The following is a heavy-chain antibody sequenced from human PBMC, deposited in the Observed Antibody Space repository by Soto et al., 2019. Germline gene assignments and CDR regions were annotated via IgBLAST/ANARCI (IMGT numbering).Heavy chain of an antibody. CDR3: AKGGSGSYSNAFDI. Sequence: PSETLSLTCTVSGGSISSSSYYWGWIRQPPGKGLEWIGSTYYSGSTYYNPSLKSRVTISVDTSKNQFSLKLSSVTAADTAVYYCAKGGSGSYSNAFDIWGQGTMVTVSS. CDR2: TYYSGST. CDR1: GGSISSSSYY. D-gene: IGHD3-10*01. J-gene: IGHJ3*02. V-gene: IGHV4-39*01.